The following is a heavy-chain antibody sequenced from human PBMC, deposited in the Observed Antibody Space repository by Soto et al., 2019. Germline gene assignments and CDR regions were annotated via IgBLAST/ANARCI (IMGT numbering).Heavy chain of an antibody. CDR3: PTKSDWRDGNDAFDI. V-gene: IGHV3-33*03. J-gene: IGHJ3*02. Sequence: GGSLRLSCAASGFPFRSYGMHWVRQAPGKGLEWVAIIWYDETKKYYADSVKGRFTISRDNSKNMLYLQMNSLRAEDTAVYYCPTKSDWRDGNDAFDIWGQGTMVTVSS. CDR2: IWYDETKK. CDR1: GFPFRSYG. D-gene: IGHD2-21*01.